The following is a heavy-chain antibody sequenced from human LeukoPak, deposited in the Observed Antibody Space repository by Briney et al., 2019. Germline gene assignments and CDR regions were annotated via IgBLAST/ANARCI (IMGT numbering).Heavy chain of an antibody. V-gene: IGHV3-30*18. CDR2: ISYDGSNK. Sequence: PGGSLRLSCAASEFTFSSYGMHWVRQAPGKGLEWVAVISYDGSNKYYADSVKGRFTISRDNSKNTLYLQMNSLRAEDTAVYYCAKDLLLWFGELLRIYYYYGMDVWGQGTTVTVSS. J-gene: IGHJ6*02. D-gene: IGHD3-10*01. CDR3: AKDLLLWFGELLRIYYYYGMDV. CDR1: EFTFSSYG.